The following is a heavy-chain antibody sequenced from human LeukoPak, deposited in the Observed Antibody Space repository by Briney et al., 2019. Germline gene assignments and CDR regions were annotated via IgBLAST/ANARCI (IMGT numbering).Heavy chain of an antibody. V-gene: IGHV4-59*08. Sequence: PSETLSLTCTVSGGSISSYYWSWIRQPPGKGLEWIGSIYYSGSTNYNPSLKSRVTMSVDTSKKQLSLKLSSVTAADTAVYYCARYLGSCSSISCPSHYWGQGTLVTVSS. CDR2: IYYSGST. J-gene: IGHJ4*02. CDR3: ARYLGSCSSISCPSHY. D-gene: IGHD2-2*01. CDR1: GGSISSYY.